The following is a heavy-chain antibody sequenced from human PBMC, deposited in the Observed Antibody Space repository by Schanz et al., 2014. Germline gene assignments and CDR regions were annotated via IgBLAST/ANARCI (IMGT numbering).Heavy chain of an antibody. J-gene: IGHJ3*02. CDR2: IYYTGTT. D-gene: IGHD4-4*01. CDR3: ARRDNYLSAFDI. V-gene: IGHV4-39*01. Sequence: QLQLQESGPGLVKPSETLSLTCTVSGASISGSSDYWGWIRQSPGKGLEWIGNIYYTGTTYYNPSLKSRFSISVDPPKNQFSLNLPSVTAADTAVFYCARRDNYLSAFDIWGQGTMVTVSS. CDR1: GASISGSSDY.